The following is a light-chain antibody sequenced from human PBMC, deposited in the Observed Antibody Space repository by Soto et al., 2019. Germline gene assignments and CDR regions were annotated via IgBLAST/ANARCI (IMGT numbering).Light chain of an antibody. V-gene: IGKV3-20*01. J-gene: IGKJ1*01. Sequence: EIVMTQSPATLSLSPGERATLSCRASESVSTNLAWYQQKPGQAPRLLIYGVSNRATGIPDRFSGSGSGTDITLTISRLEPEDFAVYYCQQSGDTPTFGQGTKVDI. CDR2: GVS. CDR1: ESVSTN. CDR3: QQSGDTPT.